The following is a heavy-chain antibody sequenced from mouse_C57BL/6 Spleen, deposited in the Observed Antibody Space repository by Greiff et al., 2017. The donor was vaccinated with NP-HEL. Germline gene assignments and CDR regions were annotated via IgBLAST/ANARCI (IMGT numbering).Heavy chain of an antibody. CDR3: AREAQARAMDY. V-gene: IGHV1-82*01. D-gene: IGHD3-2*02. CDR2: IYPGDGDT. J-gene: IGHJ4*01. Sequence: VQVVESGPELVKPGASVKISCKASGYAFSSSWMNWVKQRPGKGLEWIGRIYPGDGDTNYNGKFKGKATLTADKSSSTAYMQLSSLTSEDSAVYFCAREAQARAMDYWGQGTSVTVSS. CDR1: GYAFSSSW.